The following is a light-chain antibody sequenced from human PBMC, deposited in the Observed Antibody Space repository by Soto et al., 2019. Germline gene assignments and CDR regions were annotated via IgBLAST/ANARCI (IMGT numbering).Light chain of an antibody. CDR2: GNT. CDR3: LSFDSSLSVV. Sequence: QSVLTQPPSVSGAPGPRVTISCTGSSSNIGAGYDVHWYQQLPGRAPKLLISGNTNRPSGVPDRFSGSKSGTSASLAITGLQAEDEADYYCLSFDSSLSVVFGGGTKLTVL. V-gene: IGLV1-40*01. CDR1: SSNIGAGYD. J-gene: IGLJ2*01.